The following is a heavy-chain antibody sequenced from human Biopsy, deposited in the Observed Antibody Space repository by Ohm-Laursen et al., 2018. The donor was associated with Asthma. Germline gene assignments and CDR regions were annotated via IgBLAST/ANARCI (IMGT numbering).Heavy chain of an antibody. D-gene: IGHD1-26*01. CDR2: ISKDGILT. J-gene: IGHJ4*02. CDR3: PKDVFPGWELRRGPDY. Sequence: SLRLSCSASGFTFRKSAMHWVRQAPGKGLEWVALISKDGILTNYADSVKGRFTISRDISTNTLHLLMISLRQEDTGVYYCPKDVFPGWELRRGPDYWGQGTLVTVSS. CDR1: GFTFRKSA. V-gene: IGHV3-30*18.